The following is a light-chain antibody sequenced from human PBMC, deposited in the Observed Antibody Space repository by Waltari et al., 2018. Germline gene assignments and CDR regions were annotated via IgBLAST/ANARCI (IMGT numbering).Light chain of an antibody. CDR2: GAS. Sequence: EIVLTQSPATLALPPGERATPSCCASQSVGRSLAWYQQKPGQAPRLLIYGASTRATGVPDRFSGSGSGTDFSLTISRLEPEDFAVYYCQHYVRLPVTFGQGTKVEI. V-gene: IGKV3-20*01. CDR3: QHYVRLPVT. J-gene: IGKJ1*01. CDR1: QSVGRS.